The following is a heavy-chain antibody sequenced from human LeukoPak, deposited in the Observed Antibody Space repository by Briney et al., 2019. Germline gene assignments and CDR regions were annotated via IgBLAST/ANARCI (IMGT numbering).Heavy chain of an antibody. CDR3: ARRYCSSTSCTLDY. CDR2: ISSSGSTK. J-gene: IGHJ4*02. Sequence: GESLRLSCAASGFTLSSYEVNWVRQAPGKGVEWVSYISSSGSTKYYADSVKGRFTIARDNAENSLYLQMNSLRAEDTAVYYCARRYCSSTSCTLDYWGQGALVTVSS. V-gene: IGHV3-48*03. CDR1: GFTLSSYE. D-gene: IGHD2-2*01.